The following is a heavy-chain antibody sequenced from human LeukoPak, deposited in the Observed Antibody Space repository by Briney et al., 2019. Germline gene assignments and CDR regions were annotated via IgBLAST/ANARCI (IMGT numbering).Heavy chain of an antibody. J-gene: IGHJ4*02. CDR3: APELISVVVTEVFDY. CDR1: GFTFSSYW. CDR2: INSDGSST. V-gene: IGHV3-74*01. D-gene: IGHD2-21*02. Sequence: GGSLRLSCAASGFTFSSYWMHWVRHAPGKGLVWVSRINSDGSSTSYADSVKGRFTISRDNSKNTLYLQMNSLRAEDTAVYYCAPELISVVVTEVFDYWGQGTLVTVSS.